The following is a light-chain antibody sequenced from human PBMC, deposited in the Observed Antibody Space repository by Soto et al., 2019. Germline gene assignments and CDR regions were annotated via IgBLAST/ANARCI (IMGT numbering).Light chain of an antibody. CDR3: QQYNNWPRT. CDR2: GAS. Sequence: ELVRTHAPAILTLSPGESASLSCRASQSVSSNLAWYQQKPGQAPRLLIYGASTRATGIPARFSGSGSGTEFTLTISSLQSEDFAVYYCQQYNNWPRTFGQGTKVDIK. V-gene: IGKV3-15*01. CDR1: QSVSSN. J-gene: IGKJ1*01.